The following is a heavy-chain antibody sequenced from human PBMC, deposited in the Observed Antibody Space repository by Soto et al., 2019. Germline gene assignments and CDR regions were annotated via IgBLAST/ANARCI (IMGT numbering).Heavy chain of an antibody. CDR3: ARVKATYNWFFDL. CDR2: MFHSWSP. Sequence: SATLSLTCTVSSGSITTDYWTWIRQPPGAGLEWVGYMFHSWSPSYNPSLESRLSMSLDTSRNQFSLKLSSVTAADTAVYYCARVKATYNWFFDLWGHGTLVTVSS. J-gene: IGHJ2*01. D-gene: IGHD5-12*01. CDR1: SGSITTDY. V-gene: IGHV4-59*01.